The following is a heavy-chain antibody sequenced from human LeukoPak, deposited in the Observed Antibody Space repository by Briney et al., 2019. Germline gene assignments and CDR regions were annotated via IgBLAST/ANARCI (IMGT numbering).Heavy chain of an antibody. CDR2: ISYGGSNK. J-gene: IGHJ4*02. V-gene: IGHV3-30*04. CDR1: GFTFSSYA. Sequence: PGGSLRLSCAASGFTFSSYAMHWVRQAPGKGLEWVAVISYGGSNKYYADSVKGRFTISRDNSKNTLYLQMNSLRAEDTAVYYCARGRYSSGWYYFDYWGQGTLVTVSS. CDR3: ARGRYSSGWYYFDY. D-gene: IGHD6-19*01.